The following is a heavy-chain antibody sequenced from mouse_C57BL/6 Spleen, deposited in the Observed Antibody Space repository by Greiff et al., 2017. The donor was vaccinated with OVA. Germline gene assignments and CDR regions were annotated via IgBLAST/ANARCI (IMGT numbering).Heavy chain of an antibody. CDR3: ALTTVVAEDYFDY. V-gene: IGHV14-2*01. D-gene: IGHD1-1*01. CDR2: IDPEDGET. CDR1: GFNIKDYY. J-gene: IGHJ2*01. Sequence: VQLQQSGAELVKPGASVKLSCTASGFNIKDYYMHWVKQRTEQGLEWIGRIDPEDGETKYAPKFQGKATIPADTSSNTAYLQLSSLTSEDTAVYYCALTTVVAEDYFDYWGQGTTLTVSS.